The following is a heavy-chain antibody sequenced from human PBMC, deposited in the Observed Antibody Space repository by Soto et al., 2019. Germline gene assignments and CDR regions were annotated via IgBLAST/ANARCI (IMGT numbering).Heavy chain of an antibody. D-gene: IGHD3-10*01. CDR1: GGSISSGGYY. J-gene: IGHJ4*02. V-gene: IGHV4-31*03. CDR2: IYYSGST. CDR3: ASVNLWVLSVDY. Sequence: QVQLQESGPGLVKPSQTLSLTCTVSGGSISSGGYYWSWIRQHPGKGLEWIGYIYYSGSTYYNPSLKSRVXIXVXXSKNQSSLQLSSVTAADTAVDYCASVNLWVLSVDYWGQGTLVTVSS.